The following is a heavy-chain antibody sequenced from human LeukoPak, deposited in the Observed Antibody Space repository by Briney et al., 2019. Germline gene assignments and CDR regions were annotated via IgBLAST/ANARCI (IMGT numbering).Heavy chain of an antibody. CDR2: IRYDGSKK. D-gene: IGHD3-9*01. CDR3: ANGPHYNILTGFYKVRSHLDY. V-gene: IGHV3-30*02. J-gene: IGHJ4*02. CDR1: GLTFSNYG. Sequence: PGGSLRLSCAASGLTFSNYGMHWVRQAPGKGLEWVAFIRYDGSKKYYADSVKGRFTISRDNSKNTLYLQMNSLRAEDTAMYYCANGPHYNILTGFYKVRSHLDYWGQRTLVTVSS.